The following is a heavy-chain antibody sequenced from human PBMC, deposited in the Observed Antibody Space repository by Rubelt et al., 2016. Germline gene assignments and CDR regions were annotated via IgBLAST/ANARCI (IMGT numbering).Heavy chain of an antibody. V-gene: IGHV3-15*01. CDR2: IKSKTDGGTK. Sequence: EVQLVESGGGLVKPGGSLRLSCAASGFTFSNAWMSWVRQAPGKGLEWVGRIKSKTDGGTKDVAAPGKGRLTISEDDSTTTRYLQMNSRKTEDTAVYYCLYRIDPWGQGTLVTVSS. CDR3: LYRIDP. CDR1: GFTFSNAW. D-gene: IGHD2/OR15-2a*01. J-gene: IGHJ5*02.